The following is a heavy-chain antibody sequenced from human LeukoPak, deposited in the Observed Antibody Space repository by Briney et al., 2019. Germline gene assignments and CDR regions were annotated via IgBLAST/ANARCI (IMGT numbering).Heavy chain of an antibody. CDR1: GYTFTSYG. V-gene: IGHV1-18*01. CDR2: ISAFDGNT. CDR3: ARDGYGSGKGFFDY. J-gene: IGHJ4*02. D-gene: IGHD3-10*01. Sequence: RASVKVSCRASGYTFTSYGFTWARQAPGQGPEWMGWISAFDGNTNSAQKFQGRVTMTTVTSSSTAYMELRSLTSDDTAVYYCARDGYGSGKGFFDYWGQGTLVTVSS.